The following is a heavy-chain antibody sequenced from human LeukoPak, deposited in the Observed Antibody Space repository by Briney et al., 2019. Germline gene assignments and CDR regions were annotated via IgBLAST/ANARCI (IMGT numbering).Heavy chain of an antibody. CDR1: GFSFSSFG. V-gene: IGHV3-23*01. Sequence: GGSLRLSCAASGFSFSSFGMSWVRQAPGKGLEWVSRISGSDGSTDYADSVKGRFTISRDNSKNTLYLQMNSLRAEDTAIYYCAKFYRATRGACDSWGQGTLVTVSS. J-gene: IGHJ4*02. CDR2: ISGSDGST. CDR3: AKFYRATRGACDS. D-gene: IGHD2-21*02.